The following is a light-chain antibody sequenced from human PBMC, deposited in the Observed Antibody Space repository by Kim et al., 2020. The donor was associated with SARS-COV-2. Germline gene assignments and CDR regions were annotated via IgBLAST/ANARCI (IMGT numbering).Light chain of an antibody. J-gene: IGLJ1*01. CDR1: YD. Sequence: YDVHWYQQLPGTAPKLLIYGDPNRPSGVPDRFSGSKSGTSASLAITGLQAEDEADYYCQSYDSSLSGSVFGTGTKVTVL. CDR2: GDP. CDR3: QSYDSSLSGSV. V-gene: IGLV1-40*01.